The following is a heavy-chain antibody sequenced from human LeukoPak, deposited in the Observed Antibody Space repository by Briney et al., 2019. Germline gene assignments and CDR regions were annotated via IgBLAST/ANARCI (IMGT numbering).Heavy chain of an antibody. CDR1: GFTFSSYA. J-gene: IGHJ3*02. V-gene: IGHV3-23*01. CDR3: AKDKMKAWYYYDSSGDAFDI. Sequence: GGYLRHSCAASGFTFSSYAMSWVRQAPGKGLEWVSAISGSGGSTYYADSVKGRFTISRDNSKNTLYLQMNSLRAEDTAVYYCAKDKMKAWYYYDSSGDAFDIWGQGTMVTVSS. CDR2: ISGSGGST. D-gene: IGHD3-22*01.